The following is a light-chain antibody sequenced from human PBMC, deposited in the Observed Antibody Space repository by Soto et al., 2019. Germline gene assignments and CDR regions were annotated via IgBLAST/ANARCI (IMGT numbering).Light chain of an antibody. CDR2: EAS. J-gene: IGKJ1*01. CDR3: QNFDSAPPT. V-gene: IGKV1-27*01. CDR1: QGIRHY. Sequence: DIQMTQSPSSLSASVGDRVTITCRASQGIRHYLAWYQQKPGKVPKLLIYEASNLQSGVPSRFRGGGSGTEFTLTISSLQPEDVATYYCQNFDSAPPTFGQGTKVEI.